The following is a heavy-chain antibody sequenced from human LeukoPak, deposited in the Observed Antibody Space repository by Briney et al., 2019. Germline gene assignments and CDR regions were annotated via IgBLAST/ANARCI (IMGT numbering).Heavy chain of an antibody. CDR1: GGSISSSNW. D-gene: IGHD5-12*01. CDR3: ERLWGYNGYAPYGMDV. V-gene: IGHV4-4*02. J-gene: IGHJ6*02. Sequence: SGTLSLTCAVSGGSISSSNWWSWVHQPPGKGLEWIGEIYHSGTTNYNPSLKSRVTISLDKSTNQFFLKMNSVTAADTAVYYCERLWGYNGYAPYGMDVWGQGTTVTVSS. CDR2: IYHSGTT.